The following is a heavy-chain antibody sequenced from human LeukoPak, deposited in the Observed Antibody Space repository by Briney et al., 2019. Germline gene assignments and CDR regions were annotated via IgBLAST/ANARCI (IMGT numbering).Heavy chain of an antibody. CDR1: GFTVSSNY. CDR2: IYSGGST. J-gene: IGHJ3*02. D-gene: IGHD1-26*01. CDR3: ASLSGSYYSTDAFDI. Sequence: GGSLRLSCAASGFTVSSNYMSWVRQAPGKGLEWVSVIYSGGSTYYADSVKGRFTISRDNSKNTLYLQMNSLRAEDTAVYYCASLSGSYYSTDAFDIWGQGTMVTVSS. V-gene: IGHV3-53*01.